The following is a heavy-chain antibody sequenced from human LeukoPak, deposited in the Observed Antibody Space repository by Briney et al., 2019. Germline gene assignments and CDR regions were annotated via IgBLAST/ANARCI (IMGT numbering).Heavy chain of an antibody. CDR2: ITGGSSTIT. CDR3: ARDSSGWSPRPYYFDY. Sequence: GGSLRLSCAASGFTFSSYSMNWVRQAPGKGLEWLSYITGGSSTITYYAASVKGRFTISRDNAKNSLYLQMNSLRAEDTALYYCARDSSGWSPRPYYFDYWGQGTLVTVSS. D-gene: IGHD6-19*01. V-gene: IGHV3-48*04. CDR1: GFTFSSYS. J-gene: IGHJ4*02.